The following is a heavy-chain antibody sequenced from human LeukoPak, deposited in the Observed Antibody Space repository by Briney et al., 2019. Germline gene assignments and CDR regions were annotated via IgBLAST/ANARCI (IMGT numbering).Heavy chain of an antibody. Sequence: SGGSLRLSCAASGFTINHYAMYWVRQAPGKGLERVAVISFDGNNKFEADSVQGRFIVSRDNSKNTLYLEMSSLRVEDTAVYYCARDAKASGYYYYYVDVWGRGTTVIATS. CDR1: GFTINHYA. CDR2: ISFDGNNK. J-gene: IGHJ6*03. D-gene: IGHD6-6*01. V-gene: IGHV3-30-3*01. CDR3: ARDAKASGYYYYYVDV.